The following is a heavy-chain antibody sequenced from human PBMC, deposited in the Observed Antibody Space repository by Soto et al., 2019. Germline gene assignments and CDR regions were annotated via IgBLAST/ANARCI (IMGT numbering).Heavy chain of an antibody. Sequence: SETLSLTCTVSGGSFSSGGYYWPWIRQLPGKGLEWIGYIYYSGSTYYNPSLKSRFTISLDASKNQFSLKLSSVTAADTAVYYCARATSFSGHHGYWGQGTLVTVSS. V-gene: IGHV4-31*03. J-gene: IGHJ4*02. D-gene: IGHD2-8*02. CDR1: GGSFSSGGYY. CDR3: ARATSFSGHHGY. CDR2: IYYSGST.